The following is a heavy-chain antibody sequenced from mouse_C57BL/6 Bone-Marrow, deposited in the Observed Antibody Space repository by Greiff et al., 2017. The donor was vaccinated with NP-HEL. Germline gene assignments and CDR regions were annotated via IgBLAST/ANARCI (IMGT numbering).Heavy chain of an antibody. CDR2: IDPENGDT. D-gene: IGHD2-4*01. V-gene: IGHV14-4*01. J-gene: IGHJ2*01. CDR1: GFNIKDDY. CDR3: TLIYYDYDTGFDY. Sequence: EVKVEESGAELVRPGASVKLSCTASGFNIKDDYMHWVKQRPEQGLEWIGWIDPENGDTEYASKFQGKATITADTSSNTAYLQLSSLTSEDTAVYYCTLIYYDYDTGFDYWGQGTTLTVSS.